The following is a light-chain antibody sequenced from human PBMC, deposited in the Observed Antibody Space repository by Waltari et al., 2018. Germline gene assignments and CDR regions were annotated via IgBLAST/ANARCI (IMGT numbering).Light chain of an antibody. J-gene: IGKJ2*03. CDR2: NAS. V-gene: IGKV3-20*01. CDR1: QSLSSSH. CDR3: QQYGSSPPRYS. Sequence: IVVTQSPGTLALSPGERATPSCRASQSLSSSHLAWYQQKPGQAPRLLIYNASSRATGIADRFSGSGSGTDFTLTISRLEPEDFAVYYCQQYGSSPPRYSFGQGTKLEIK.